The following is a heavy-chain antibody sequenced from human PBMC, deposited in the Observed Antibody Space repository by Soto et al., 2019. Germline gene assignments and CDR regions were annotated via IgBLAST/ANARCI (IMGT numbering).Heavy chain of an antibody. Sequence: EVQLLESGGGFVQPGGSLRLSCAASGFRFSDFAMTWVRQAPGRGLEWVSAITGTASSTYYADSVKGRFTISRYNSKNTLYLQINSLRAEDTAIYYCAKGAEGYVVSSLDSWGQGTLVTVSS. D-gene: IGHD5-12*01. CDR2: ITGTASST. V-gene: IGHV3-23*01. CDR1: GFRFSDFA. CDR3: AKGAEGYVVSSLDS. J-gene: IGHJ4*02.